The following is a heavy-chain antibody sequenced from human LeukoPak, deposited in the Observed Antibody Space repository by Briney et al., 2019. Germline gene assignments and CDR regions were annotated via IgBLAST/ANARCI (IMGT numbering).Heavy chain of an antibody. CDR2: IYTSGST. J-gene: IGHJ6*03. Sequence: PSETLSLTCTVSGGAISRGSYYCSWIRQPGGKGLEWIGRIYTSGSTNYNPSLKSRLTISVDTSKNQFSLKLSSVTAADTAVYYCASSIADGSGYMDVWGKGTTVIVSS. CDR1: GGAISRGSYY. V-gene: IGHV4-61*02. CDR3: ASSIADGSGYMDV. D-gene: IGHD3-10*01.